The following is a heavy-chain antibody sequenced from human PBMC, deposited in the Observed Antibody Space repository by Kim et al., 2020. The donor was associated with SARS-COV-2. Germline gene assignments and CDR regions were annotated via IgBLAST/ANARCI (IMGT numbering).Heavy chain of an antibody. CDR1: GGSISSDNYF. CDR3: AREVNVVADIDAFDI. CDR2: IYYNGAA. Sequence: SETLSLTCTVSGGSISSDNYFWSWIRQRPGKGLEWIGYIYYNGAAYYNPSLESRVAISVDTSKNQFSLKLNSVTAADTAVYYCAREVNVVADIDAFDIWGQGTNVTISS. J-gene: IGHJ3*02. V-gene: IGHV4-31*03. D-gene: IGHD2-2*01.